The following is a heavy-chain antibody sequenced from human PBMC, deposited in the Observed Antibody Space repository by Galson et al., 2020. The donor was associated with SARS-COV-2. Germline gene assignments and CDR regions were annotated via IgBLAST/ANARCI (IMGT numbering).Heavy chain of an antibody. V-gene: IGHV1-18*04. Sequence: GESLKISCKASVYTFTSHGISWVRHAPGQGLEGMGWNSAYNGNTNYAQKPQGRVTMTTDTSTSTAYMELRGLRSDDTAVYYCARDERDYDSSGYYPFDYWGQGTLVTVSS. CDR3: ARDERDYDSSGYYPFDY. J-gene: IGHJ4*02. CDR2: NSAYNGNT. CDR1: VYTFTSHG. D-gene: IGHD3-22*01.